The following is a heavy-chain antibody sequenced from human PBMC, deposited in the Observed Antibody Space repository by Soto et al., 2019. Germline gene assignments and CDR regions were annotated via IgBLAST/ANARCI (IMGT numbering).Heavy chain of an antibody. CDR2: ISSSSSTI. CDR1: GFTFSSYS. CDR3: ARENESSSQSSFDY. Sequence: GGSLRLSCAASGFTFSSYSMNWVRQAPGKGLEWVSYISSSSSTIYYADSVKGRFTISRDNAKNSLYLQMNSLGDEDTAVYYCARENESSSQSSFDYWGQGTLVTVSS. V-gene: IGHV3-48*02. D-gene: IGHD6-13*01. J-gene: IGHJ4*02.